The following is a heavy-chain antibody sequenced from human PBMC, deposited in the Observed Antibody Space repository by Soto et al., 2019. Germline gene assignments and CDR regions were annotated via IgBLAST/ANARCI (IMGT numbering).Heavy chain of an antibody. CDR1: GITFSSYA. J-gene: IGHJ4*02. D-gene: IGHD3-16*02. CDR2: ISGSGGGT. Sequence: GGSLRLSCGASGITFSSYAMTWVRQAPGKGLEWVSAISGSGGGTYYADSVKGRFTISRDNSENTLFLQMNRLRADDTAVYYCAKGLYDYIWGSYRQYFDYWGQGTLVTVSS. CDR3: AKGLYDYIWGSYRQYFDY. V-gene: IGHV3-23*01.